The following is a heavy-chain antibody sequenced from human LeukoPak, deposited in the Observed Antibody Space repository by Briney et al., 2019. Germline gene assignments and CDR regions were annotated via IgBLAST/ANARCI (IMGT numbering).Heavy chain of an antibody. CDR3: ARDFYTRPDYDFWSGYSGFDP. Sequence: SETLSLTCTVSGASISSYYWSWIRQPPGKGLEWIGYIYYSGSTYYNPSLKSRVTISVDTSKNQFSLKLSSVTAADTAVYYCARDFYTRPDYDFWSGYSGFDPWGQGTLVTVSS. CDR2: IYYSGST. CDR1: GASISSYY. D-gene: IGHD3-3*01. J-gene: IGHJ5*02. V-gene: IGHV4-59*12.